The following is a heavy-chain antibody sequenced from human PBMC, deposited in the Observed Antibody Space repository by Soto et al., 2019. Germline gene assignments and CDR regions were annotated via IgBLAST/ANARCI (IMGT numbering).Heavy chain of an antibody. D-gene: IGHD3-3*01. Sequence: ASVKVSCKASGCTFTSYYMHWVRQAPGQGLEWMGIINPSGGSTSYAQKFQGRVTMTRDTSTSTVYMELSSLRSEDTAVYYCARDGYYDIWSGYSTLYYYYYGLDVWGQGTTVTVSS. CDR2: INPSGGST. J-gene: IGHJ6*02. V-gene: IGHV1-46*01. CDR3: ARDGYYDIWSGYSTLYYYYYGLDV. CDR1: GCTFTSYY.